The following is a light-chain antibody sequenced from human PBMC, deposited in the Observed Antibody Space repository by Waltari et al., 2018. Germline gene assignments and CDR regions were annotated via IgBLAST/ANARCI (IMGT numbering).Light chain of an antibody. V-gene: IGLV1-44*01. CDR1: GSNLGRHP. CDR3: ASWDDRLKGYF. CDR2: TNS. Sequence: QSVLTQPPSVSGAPGQRVTISCSGSGSNLGRHPANWYQQLPGTAPKLLIHTNSERPSGVPGRFSGSRSGTTASLAIRGLQSEDEAHYFCASWDDRLKGYFFGIGTKVTVL. J-gene: IGLJ1*01.